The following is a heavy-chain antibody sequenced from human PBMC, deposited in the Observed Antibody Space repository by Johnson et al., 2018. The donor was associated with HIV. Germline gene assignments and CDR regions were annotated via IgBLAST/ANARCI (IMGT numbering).Heavy chain of an antibody. CDR1: GFTFDDYA. J-gene: IGHJ3*02. V-gene: IGHV3-9*01. CDR3: ASVGSSGFFSAFDI. D-gene: IGHD6-19*01. CDR2: ISWNSCSI. Sequence: VESGGGLVQPGRSLRLSCAASGFTFDDYAMHWVRQAPGKGLEWVSGISWNSCSIGYADSVKGRFTISRDNAKNSLYLQMNSLRAEDTAVYYCASVGSSGFFSAFDIWGQGTMVTVSS.